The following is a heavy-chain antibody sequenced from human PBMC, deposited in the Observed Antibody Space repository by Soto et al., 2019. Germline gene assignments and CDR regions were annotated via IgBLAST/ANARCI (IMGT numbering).Heavy chain of an antibody. CDR3: AADSWLGRYYCGSGSYYKGGVLIFF. V-gene: IGHV1-58*01. Sequence: GASVKVSCKASGFTVTSSAVQWVRQARGQRLEWIGWIVVGSGNTNYAQKFQERVTITRDMSTSTAYMELSSLRSEDTAVYYCAADSWLGRYYCGSGSYYKGGVLIFFWGKGTLVTVSS. D-gene: IGHD3-10*01. CDR1: GFTVTSSA. J-gene: IGHJ4*02. CDR2: IVVGSGNT.